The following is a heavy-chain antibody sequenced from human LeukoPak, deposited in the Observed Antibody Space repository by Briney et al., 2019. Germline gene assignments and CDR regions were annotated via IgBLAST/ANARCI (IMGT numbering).Heavy chain of an antibody. Sequence: ASVKVSCKASGYTFTSYDINWVRQATGQGLEWMGWMNPNSGNTGYAQKFQGRVTMTRNTSISKAYMELSSLRSEDTAVYYCARVVTMVRGSFGYWGQGTLVTVSP. J-gene: IGHJ4*02. CDR3: ARVVTMVRGSFGY. CDR2: MNPNSGNT. V-gene: IGHV1-8*01. CDR1: GYTFTSYD. D-gene: IGHD3-10*01.